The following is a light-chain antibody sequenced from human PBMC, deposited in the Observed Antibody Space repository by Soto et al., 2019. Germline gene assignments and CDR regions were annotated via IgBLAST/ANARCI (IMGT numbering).Light chain of an antibody. CDR3: QQYHIYSGT. CDR1: QSITGW. J-gene: IGKJ1*01. CDR2: KAS. Sequence: DVKMPPSPSTLSTALGDRVTITCRASQSITGWLAWYQQKPGKAPKLLIYKASTLASGVPSRFSGSGSGTEFTLTINSLQPDDFATYYCQQYHIYSGTFGQGTKVDI. V-gene: IGKV1-5*03.